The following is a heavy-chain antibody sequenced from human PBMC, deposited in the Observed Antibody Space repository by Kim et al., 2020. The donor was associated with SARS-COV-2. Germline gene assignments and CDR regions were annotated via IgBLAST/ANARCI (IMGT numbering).Heavy chain of an antibody. Sequence: GGSLRLSCAASGFTFSSYSMNWVRQAPGKGLEWVSSISSSSSYIYYADSVKGRFTISRDNAKNSLYLQMNSLRAEDTAVYYCASMYYDILTEGYWGQGTLVTVSS. CDR1: GFTFSSYS. CDR3: ASMYYDILTEGY. V-gene: IGHV3-21*01. CDR2: ISSSSSYI. J-gene: IGHJ4*02. D-gene: IGHD3-9*01.